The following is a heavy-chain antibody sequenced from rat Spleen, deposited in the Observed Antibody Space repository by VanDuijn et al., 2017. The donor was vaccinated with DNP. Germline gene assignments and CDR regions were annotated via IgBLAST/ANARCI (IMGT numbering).Heavy chain of an antibody. CDR2: ITSSGGGA. Sequence: EVQLVESGGDLVQPGRSLKLSCVASGFTFNDYWMTWIRQVPGKGLEWIASITSSGGGAFYRDSVKGRFTISRDNAKSTLYLQMNSLRSEDMATYYCARHGRRVFDYWGQGVMVTVSS. CDR3: ARHGRRVFDY. CDR1: GFTFNDYW. D-gene: IGHD1-11*01. J-gene: IGHJ2*01. V-gene: IGHV5-31*01.